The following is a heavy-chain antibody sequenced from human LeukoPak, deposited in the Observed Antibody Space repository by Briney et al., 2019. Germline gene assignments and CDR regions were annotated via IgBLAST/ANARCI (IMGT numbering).Heavy chain of an antibody. Sequence: SETLSLTCTVSGGSISSYYWSWIRQPPGKGLEWIGYIYYSGSTNYNPSLKSRVTISVDTSKNQFSLKLSSVTAADTAVYYCARRIWSGYYRYYGMDVWGQGTTVTVSS. CDR3: ARRIWSGYYRYYGMDV. J-gene: IGHJ6*02. CDR1: GGSISSYY. V-gene: IGHV4-59*12. CDR2: IYYSGST. D-gene: IGHD3-3*01.